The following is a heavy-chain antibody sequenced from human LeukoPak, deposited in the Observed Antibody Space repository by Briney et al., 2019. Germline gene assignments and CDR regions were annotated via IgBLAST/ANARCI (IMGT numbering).Heavy chain of an antibody. J-gene: IGHJ5*02. CDR2: IYYSGST. CDR3: AKVNLWGEGDIVVVPSVKYNWLTP. Sequence: SETLSLTCTVSGGSISSSSYYWGWIRQPPGKGLEWIGSIYYSGSTYYNPSLTSRVTISVDTSKNQFSLKLSSVTAADTAVYSCAKVNLWGEGDIVVVPSVKYNWLTPGAREPWSPSPQ. V-gene: IGHV4-39*07. CDR1: GGSISSSSYY. D-gene: IGHD2-2*01.